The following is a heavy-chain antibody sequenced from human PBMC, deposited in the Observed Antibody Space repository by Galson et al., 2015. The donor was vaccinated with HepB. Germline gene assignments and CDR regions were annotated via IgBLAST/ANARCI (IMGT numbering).Heavy chain of an antibody. J-gene: IGHJ5*02. Sequence: SVKVSCKASGYTFTSYAMHWVRQAPGQRLEWMGWINAGNGNTKYSQKFQGRVTITRDTSASTAYMELSSLRSEDTAVYYCARPSKRDSNWFDPWGQGTLVTVSS. D-gene: IGHD2-21*02. CDR3: ARPSKRDSNWFDP. CDR2: INAGNGNT. V-gene: IGHV1-3*01. CDR1: GYTFTSYA.